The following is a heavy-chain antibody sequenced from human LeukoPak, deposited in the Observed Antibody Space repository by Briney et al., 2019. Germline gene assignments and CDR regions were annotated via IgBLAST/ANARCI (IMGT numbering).Heavy chain of an antibody. CDR3: AKGDSSTNYYYYGMDV. D-gene: IGHD2-2*01. CDR2: ISGSGGST. Sequence: HTGGSLRLSCAASGFTFSSYAMSWVRQAPGKGLEWVSAISGSGGSTYYADSVKGRFTISRDNSKNTLYLQMNSLRAEDTAVYYCAKGDSSTNYYYYGMDVWGQGTTVTVSS. CDR1: GFTFSSYA. J-gene: IGHJ6*02. V-gene: IGHV3-23*01.